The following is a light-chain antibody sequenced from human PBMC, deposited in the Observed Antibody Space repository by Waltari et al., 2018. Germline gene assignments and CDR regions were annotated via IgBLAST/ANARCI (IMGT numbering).Light chain of an antibody. CDR1: RSVLSSGNRKNY. J-gene: IGKJ4*01. Sequence: DIVMTQSPDSMAVSLGERATISCTSSRSVLSSGNRKNYLACYPQKPGQPPRLLIYWAATRESGVPDRFSGSGSGTDFTLTISSLQAEDVAVYYCQQYDELPLTFGGGTKVEIK. CDR3: QQYDELPLT. CDR2: WAA. V-gene: IGKV4-1*01.